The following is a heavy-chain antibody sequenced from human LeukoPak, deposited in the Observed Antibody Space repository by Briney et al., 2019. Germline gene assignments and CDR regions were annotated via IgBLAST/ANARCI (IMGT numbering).Heavy chain of an antibody. CDR3: ARDDGSTSQALHAFDI. Sequence: ASVKVSCKASGYTFTGYYMHWVRQAPGQGLEWMGWISAYNGNTNYAQKLQGRVTMTTDTSTSTAYMELRSLRSDDTAVYYCARDDGSTSQALHAFDIWGQGTMVTVSS. D-gene: IGHD2-2*01. J-gene: IGHJ3*02. CDR2: ISAYNGNT. V-gene: IGHV1-18*04. CDR1: GYTFTGYY.